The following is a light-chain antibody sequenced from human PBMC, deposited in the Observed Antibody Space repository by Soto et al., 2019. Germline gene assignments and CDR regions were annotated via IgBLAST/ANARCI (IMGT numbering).Light chain of an antibody. J-gene: IGLJ2*01. CDR3: HVWDKSSNHVV. CDR1: NIGSKN. Sequence: SYELTQPPSVSVAPGQTASIACGGSNIGSKNIHWYQQRPGQAPVLVIFFDSVRPSGIPARFSGSNSGNTATLTISRVEAGDEADYYCHVWDKSSNHVVFGGGTKLTVL. V-gene: IGLV3-21*04. CDR2: FDS.